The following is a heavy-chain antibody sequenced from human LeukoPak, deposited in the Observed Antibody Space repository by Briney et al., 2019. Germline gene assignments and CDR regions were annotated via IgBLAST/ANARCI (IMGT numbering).Heavy chain of an antibody. J-gene: IGHJ4*02. Sequence: GGSLRLSCAASGFMFSSNWMSWVRLAPGKGLEWVSGISGSGGSTYYADSVKGRFTISRDNSKNTLYLQMNSLRAEDTAVYYCAKEGDFYDILTDYWGQGTLVTVSS. D-gene: IGHD3-9*01. CDR2: ISGSGGST. V-gene: IGHV3-23*01. CDR1: GFMFSSNW. CDR3: AKEGDFYDILTDY.